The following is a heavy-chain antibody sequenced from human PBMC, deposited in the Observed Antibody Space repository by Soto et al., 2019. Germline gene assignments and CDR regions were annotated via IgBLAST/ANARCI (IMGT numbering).Heavy chain of an antibody. CDR2: IFYSGTT. CDR1: GDSISSADYY. V-gene: IGHV4-30-4*01. J-gene: IGHJ6*02. D-gene: IGHD1-1*01. Sequence: SETLSLTCTVSGDSISSADYYWSWIRQTPGKGLEWIGYIFYSGTTYYNPSLKSRLTISVDTSKNHFSLRLTSVTAADTAVYYCARDLWVEPELYYYGMDVWGQGTTVTVSS. CDR3: ARDLWVEPELYYYGMDV.